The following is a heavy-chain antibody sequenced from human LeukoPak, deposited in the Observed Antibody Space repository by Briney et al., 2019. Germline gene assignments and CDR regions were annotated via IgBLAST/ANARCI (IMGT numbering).Heavy chain of an antibody. D-gene: IGHD6-13*01. CDR3: AKWSVYSSSSSY. Sequence: GGSLRLSCAASGFTFSSYGMHWVRQAPGKGLEWVAFIRYDGSNKYYADPVKGRFTISRDNSKNTLYLQMNSLRAEDTAVYYCAKWSVYSSSSSYWGQGTLVTVSS. V-gene: IGHV3-30*02. J-gene: IGHJ4*02. CDR2: IRYDGSNK. CDR1: GFTFSSYG.